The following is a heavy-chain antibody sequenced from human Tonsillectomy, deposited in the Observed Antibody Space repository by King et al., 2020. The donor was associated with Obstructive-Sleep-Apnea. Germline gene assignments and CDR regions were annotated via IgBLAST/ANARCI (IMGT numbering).Heavy chain of an antibody. Sequence: VQLVESGGGVVQPGRSLRLSCAASGFTFSGYGMHWVRQAPGKGLEWVAFIRYDGSNKYYADSVKGRFTISSDNSKNTLYLQMISLRVEDTAVYYCAKDGAGAAAFFDSWGQGTLVTVSS. CDR3: AKDGAGAAAFFDS. CDR2: IRYDGSNK. D-gene: IGHD6-25*01. V-gene: IGHV3-30*02. J-gene: IGHJ4*02. CDR1: GFTFSGYG.